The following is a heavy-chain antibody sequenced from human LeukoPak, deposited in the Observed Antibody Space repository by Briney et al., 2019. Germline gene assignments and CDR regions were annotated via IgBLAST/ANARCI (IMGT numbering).Heavy chain of an antibody. CDR3: ARDLSPSY. V-gene: IGHV3-23*01. CDR1: GFAFSSYS. Sequence: PGGSLRLSCAASGFAFSSYSMKWVRQAPGKGLEWVSAISGSGGSTYYADSVKGRFTISRDNSKNTLYLQMNSLRAEDTAVYYCARDLSPSYWGQGTLVTVSS. J-gene: IGHJ4*02. CDR2: ISGSGGST. D-gene: IGHD2/OR15-2a*01.